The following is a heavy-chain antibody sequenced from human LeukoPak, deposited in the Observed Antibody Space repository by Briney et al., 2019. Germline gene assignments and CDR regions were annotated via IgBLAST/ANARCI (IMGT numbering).Heavy chain of an antibody. D-gene: IGHD3-22*01. V-gene: IGHV1-69*13. J-gene: IGHJ4*02. CDR3: ARSNPAYYYDSSGYYFDY. CDR1: GGTFSSYA. CDR2: IIPIFGTA. Sequence: ASVKVSCKASGGTFSSYAISWVRQAPGQGLEWMGGIIPIFGTANYAQKFQGRVTITADESTSTAYMELSSLRPEDTAVYYCARSNPAYYYDSSGYYFDYWGQGTPVTVSS.